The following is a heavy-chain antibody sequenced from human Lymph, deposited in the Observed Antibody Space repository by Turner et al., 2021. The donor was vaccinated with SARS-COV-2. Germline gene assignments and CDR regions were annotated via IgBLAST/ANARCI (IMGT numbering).Heavy chain of an antibody. CDR3: ARGTGAADY. J-gene: IGHJ4*02. CDR2: INWNGGST. V-gene: IGHV3-20*01. CDR1: GFTFDDYG. D-gene: IGHD7-27*01. Sequence: EVQLVESGGGVVRPGGSLRRSCAAPGFTFDDYGMSWVRQAPGRGLEWVSNINWNGGSTGYADPVKGRFTISRDNAKNSLYLQVNSLRAEDTALYHCARGTGAADYWGQGTLVTVSS.